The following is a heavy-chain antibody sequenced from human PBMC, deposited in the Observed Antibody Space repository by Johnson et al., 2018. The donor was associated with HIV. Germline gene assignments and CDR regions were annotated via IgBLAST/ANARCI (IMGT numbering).Heavy chain of an antibody. CDR2: IKQDGSEK. J-gene: IGHJ3*01. CDR3: ASRGARIVRGGAFDF. V-gene: IGHV3-7*01. D-gene: IGHD6-6*01. Sequence: VHLVESGGGLVQPGGSLRLSCAVSGFIFRDYYMSWIRQAPGKGLEWVANIKQDGSEKYYVDSVKGRFTISRDNAKNSLYLQMHSLRGEDTAVYYCASRGARIVRGGAFDFWGQGKMVTVSS. CDR1: GFIFRDYY.